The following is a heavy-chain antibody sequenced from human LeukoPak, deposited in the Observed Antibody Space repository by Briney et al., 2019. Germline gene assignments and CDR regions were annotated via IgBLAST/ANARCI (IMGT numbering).Heavy chain of an antibody. CDR3: ARCRRNTLRYYPYYYYGMDV. CDR2: ISAYNGNT. CDR1: GYTFTSYG. V-gene: IGHV1-18*01. D-gene: IGHD3-9*01. Sequence: GASVKVSCKASGYTFTSYGISWVRQAPGQGLEGMGWISAYNGNTNYAQKLQGRVTMTTDTSTSTAYMELRSLRSDDTAVYYCARCRRNTLRYYPYYYYGMDVWGQGTTVTVSS. J-gene: IGHJ6*02.